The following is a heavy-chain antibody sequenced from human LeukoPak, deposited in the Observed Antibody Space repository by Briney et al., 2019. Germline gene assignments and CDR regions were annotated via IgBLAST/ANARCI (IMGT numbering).Heavy chain of an antibody. Sequence: SVKVSCKASGGTFSSYTISWVRQAPGQGLEWMGGIIPIFGTANYAQKFQGRVTITADESTSTAYMELSSLRSEDTAVYYCARGRRRESSSFFLFDPWGQGTLVTVSS. J-gene: IGHJ5*02. CDR3: ARGRRRESSSFFLFDP. CDR2: IIPIFGTA. V-gene: IGHV1-69*13. CDR1: GGTFSSYT. D-gene: IGHD6-6*01.